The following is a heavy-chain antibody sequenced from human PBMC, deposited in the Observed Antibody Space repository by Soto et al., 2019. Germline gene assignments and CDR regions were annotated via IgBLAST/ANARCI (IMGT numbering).Heavy chain of an antibody. D-gene: IGHD3-10*01. CDR1: GGSISSSSYY. CDR2: IYYSGST. J-gene: IGHJ6*02. CDR3: ARDGSNGMDV. Sequence: SENLSLTCTVSGGSISSSSYYWGWIRQPPGKGLEWIGSIYYSGSTYYNPSLKSRVTISVDTSKNQFSLKLSSVTAADTAVYYCARDGSNGMDVWGQGTTVTVSS. V-gene: IGHV4-39*07.